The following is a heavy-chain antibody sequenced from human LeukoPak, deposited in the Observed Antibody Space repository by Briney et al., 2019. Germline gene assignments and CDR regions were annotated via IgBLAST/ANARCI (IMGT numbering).Heavy chain of an antibody. Sequence: SGGSLRLSCAASGYTFSSYAMSWVRQAPGKGLEWVSAISGSGGSTYYADSVKGRFTISRDNSKNTLYLQMNSLRAEDTAVYYCAKEGIAAAGALGMDVWGQGTTVTVSS. CDR3: AKEGIAAAGALGMDV. J-gene: IGHJ6*02. CDR2: ISGSGGST. CDR1: GYTFSSYA. V-gene: IGHV3-23*01. D-gene: IGHD6-13*01.